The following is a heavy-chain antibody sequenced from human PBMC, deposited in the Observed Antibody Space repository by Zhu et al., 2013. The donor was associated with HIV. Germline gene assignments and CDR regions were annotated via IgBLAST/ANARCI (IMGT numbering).Heavy chain of an antibody. CDR2: INHSGST. J-gene: IGHJ4*02. V-gene: IGHV4-38-2*02. CDR3: AGSDMTTVTTGGYFDY. CDR1: GYSISSGYY. Sequence: QVQLQESGPGLVKPSGTLSLTCTVSGYSISSGYYWSWIRQPPGKGLGWIGEINHSGSTNYNPSLKSRVTISVDTSKNQFSLKLSSVTAADTAVYYCAGSDMTTVTTGGYFDYWGQGTLVTGLL. D-gene: IGHD4-17*01.